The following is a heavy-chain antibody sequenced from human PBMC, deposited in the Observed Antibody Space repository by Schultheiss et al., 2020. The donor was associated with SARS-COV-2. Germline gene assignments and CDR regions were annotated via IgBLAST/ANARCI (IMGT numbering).Heavy chain of an antibody. J-gene: IGHJ4*02. V-gene: IGHV3-7*03. CDR2: IKQDGSEK. CDR1: GFTFSSYA. Sequence: GESLKISCAASGFTFSSYAMSWVRQAPGKGLEWVANIKQDGSEKYYVDSVKGRFTISRDNAKNSLYLQMNSLRAEDTAVYYCARERPGPLDYWGQGTLVTVAS. CDR3: ARERPGPLDY.